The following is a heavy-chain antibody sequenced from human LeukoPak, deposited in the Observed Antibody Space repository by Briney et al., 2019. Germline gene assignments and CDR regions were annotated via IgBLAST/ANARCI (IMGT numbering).Heavy chain of an antibody. J-gene: IGHJ4*02. D-gene: IGHD6-19*01. V-gene: IGHV3-66*01. CDR3: ARTGYSSGWQVARHIDY. CDR1: GFTVSSNY. Sequence: GGSLRLSCAASGFTVSSNYMSWVRQAPGKGLEWVSVIYSGGSTYYADSVKGRFTISRDNSKNTLCLQMNSLRAEDTAVYYCARTGYSSGWQVARHIDYWGQGTLVTVSS. CDR2: IYSGGST.